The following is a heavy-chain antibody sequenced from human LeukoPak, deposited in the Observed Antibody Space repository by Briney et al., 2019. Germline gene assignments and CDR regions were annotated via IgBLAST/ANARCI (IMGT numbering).Heavy chain of an antibody. CDR1: GYTFTGYY. J-gene: IGHJ4*02. Sequence: GASVKVSCKASGYTFTGYYMHWVRQAPGQGLEWMGWINPNSGGTNYAQKFQSRVTMTRDTSISTAYMELSRLRSDDTAEYYCARDLSYYGSGSYYFDYWGQGTLVTVSS. V-gene: IGHV1-2*02. CDR3: ARDLSYYGSGSYYFDY. CDR2: INPNSGGT. D-gene: IGHD3-10*01.